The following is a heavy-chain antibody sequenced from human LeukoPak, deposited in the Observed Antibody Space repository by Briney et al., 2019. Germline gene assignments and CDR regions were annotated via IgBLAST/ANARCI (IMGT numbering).Heavy chain of an antibody. CDR2: ISYDGSNK. D-gene: IGHD1-7*01. Sequence: GGSLRLSCAASGFTFSSYAMHWVRQAPGKGLEWGAVISYDGSNKYYADSVKGRFTISRDNSKNTLYLQVNSLRAEDTAVYYCARGGGELRNYYYYYMDVWGKGTTVTVSS. CDR3: ARGGGELRNYYYYYMDV. CDR1: GFTFSSYA. J-gene: IGHJ6*03. V-gene: IGHV3-30*04.